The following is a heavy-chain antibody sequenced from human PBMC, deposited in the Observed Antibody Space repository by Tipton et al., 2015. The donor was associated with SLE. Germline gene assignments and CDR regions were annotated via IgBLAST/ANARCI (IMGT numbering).Heavy chain of an antibody. CDR1: GYSFTAYY. V-gene: IGHV1-2*06. CDR3: GKVVVPGAPNWFDP. J-gene: IGHJ5*02. Sequence: QVQLVQSGAEVKKPGASVKVSCKASGYSFTAYYMHWVRQAPGQGLEWMGRINPNSDVIEYAQKFQGRVTMIWDTSISTAYMELSSLRSDDTAVYYCGKVVVPGAPNWFDPWGQGTLVTVSS. D-gene: IGHD2-2*01. CDR2: INPNSDVI.